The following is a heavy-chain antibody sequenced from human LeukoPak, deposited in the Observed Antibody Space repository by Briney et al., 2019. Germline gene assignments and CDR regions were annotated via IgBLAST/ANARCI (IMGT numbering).Heavy chain of an antibody. D-gene: IGHD5-18*01. CDR2: IYYSGST. CDR3: ARYVDTAMLGAFDI. V-gene: IGHV4-59*01. Sequence: SETLSLTCTVSGGSISSYYWSWIRQPPGKGLEWIGYIYYSGSTNYNPSLKSRVTISVDTSKNQFSLKLGSVTAADTAVYYCARYVDTAMLGAFDIWGQGTMVTVSS. J-gene: IGHJ3*02. CDR1: GGSISSYY.